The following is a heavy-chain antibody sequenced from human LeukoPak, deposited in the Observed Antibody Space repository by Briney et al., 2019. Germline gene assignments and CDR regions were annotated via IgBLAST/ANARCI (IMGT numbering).Heavy chain of an antibody. V-gene: IGHV4-59*01. CDR1: GGSISSYY. CDR2: IYYSGST. Sequence: SETLSLTCTVSGGSISSYYWSWIRQPPGKGLEWIGYIYYSGSTNYNPSLKSRVTISVDTSKTQFSLKLSSVTAADTAVYYCARDRGNGYNLWDYWGQGTLVTVSS. D-gene: IGHD5-24*01. J-gene: IGHJ4*02. CDR3: ARDRGNGYNLWDY.